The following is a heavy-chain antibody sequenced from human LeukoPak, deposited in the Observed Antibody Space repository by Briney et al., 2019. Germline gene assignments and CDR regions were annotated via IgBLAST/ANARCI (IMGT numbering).Heavy chain of an antibody. Sequence: GGSLRLSCAASGFTFSRLGMHWVRQAPGKGLEWVAFMRYDGSNKYYADSVKGRFTISRDNSKNTLYLQMNGLTPDDTAVYYCAKTATRSIQVWDYWGQGTLVTVSS. J-gene: IGHJ4*02. CDR3: AKTATRSIQVWDY. V-gene: IGHV3-30*02. CDR1: GFTFSRLG. D-gene: IGHD6-6*01. CDR2: MRYDGSNK.